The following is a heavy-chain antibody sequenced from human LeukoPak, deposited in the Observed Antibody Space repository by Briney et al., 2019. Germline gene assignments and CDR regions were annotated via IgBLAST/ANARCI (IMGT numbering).Heavy chain of an antibody. CDR3: ARVLFIAAAGSLAY. D-gene: IGHD6-13*01. CDR1: GFTFSSDS. J-gene: IGHJ4*02. V-gene: IGHV3-21*01. Sequence: GGSLRLSCAASGFTFSSDSMNWVRQAPGKGLEGVSSISSSSSYIYYADSVKGRFTISRDNAKNSLYLQMNSLRAEDTAVYYCARVLFIAAAGSLAYWGQGTLVTVSS. CDR2: ISSSSSYI.